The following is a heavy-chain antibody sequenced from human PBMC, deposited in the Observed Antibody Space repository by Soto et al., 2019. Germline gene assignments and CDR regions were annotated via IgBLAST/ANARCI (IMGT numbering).Heavy chain of an antibody. D-gene: IGHD2-2*01. J-gene: IGHJ6*02. V-gene: IGHV5-51*01. CDR1: GYSFTSYW. Sequence: PGESLKISCKGSGYSFTSYWIGWVRQMPGKGLEWMGIIYPGDSDTRYSPSFQGQVTISADKSISTAYLQWSSLKASDTAMYYCAAGIVVVPAAWAYYYGMDVWGQGTTVTVSS. CDR2: IYPGDSDT. CDR3: AAGIVVVPAAWAYYYGMDV.